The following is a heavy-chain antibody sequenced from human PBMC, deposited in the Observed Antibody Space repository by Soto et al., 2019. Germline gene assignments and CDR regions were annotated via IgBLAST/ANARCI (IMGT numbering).Heavy chain of an antibody. D-gene: IGHD1-1*01. CDR2: IYYSGST. CDR3: ARGLNWNDVWWDY. CDR1: GGSISSGDYY. V-gene: IGHV4-30-4*01. J-gene: IGHJ4*02. Sequence: SETLSLTCTVSGGSISSGDYYWSWIRQPPGKGLEWIGYIYYSGSTYYNPSLKSRVTISVDTSKNQFSLKLSSVTAADTAVYYCARGLNWNDVWWDYWGQGTLVTVSS.